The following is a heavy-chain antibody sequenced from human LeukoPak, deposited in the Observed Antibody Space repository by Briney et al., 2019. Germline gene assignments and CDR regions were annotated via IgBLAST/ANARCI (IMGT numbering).Heavy chain of an antibody. CDR2: IVYDGSEK. D-gene: IGHD3-22*01. J-gene: IGHJ5*02. V-gene: IGHV3-30*04. Sequence: GGSLRLSCAASGFTFSRHPMHWVRQAPGKGLEWVAVIVYDGSEKYYKESVKGRFTISRDNAKNSLYLQMNSLRAEDTAVYYCARDGHTYYYDSSGYHENWFDPWGQGTLVTVSS. CDR3: ARDGHTYYYDSSGYHENWFDP. CDR1: GFTFSRHP.